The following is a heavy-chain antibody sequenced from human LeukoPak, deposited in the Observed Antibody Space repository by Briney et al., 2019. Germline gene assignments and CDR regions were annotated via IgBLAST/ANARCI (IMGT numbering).Heavy chain of an antibody. CDR1: GYIFTTHW. J-gene: IGHJ4*02. Sequence: GGSLQISSKASGYIFTTHWIAWVRQTPGKGLEWMGIIYPSDSDTRYSPSFQGQVTISADKSISTAYLQWSSLKASDTAMYYCARLDTSGYYLDYWGQGTLVTVSS. CDR3: ARLDTSGYYLDY. D-gene: IGHD3-22*01. CDR2: IYPSDSDT. V-gene: IGHV5-51*01.